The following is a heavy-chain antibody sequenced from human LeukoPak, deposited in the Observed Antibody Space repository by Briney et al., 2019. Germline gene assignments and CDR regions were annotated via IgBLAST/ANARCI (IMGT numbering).Heavy chain of an antibody. J-gene: IGHJ6*02. V-gene: IGHV3-48*03. CDR1: GFTFSSYE. CDR3: AREGYCSSTSCYLVYYYYYGMDV. Sequence: PGGSLRLSCAASGFTFSSYEMNWVRQAPGKGLEWVSYISSSGSTIYYADSVKGRLTISRDNAKNSLYLQMNSLRAEDTAVYYCAREGYCSSTSCYLVYYYYYGMDVWGQGTTVTVSS. CDR2: ISSSGSTI. D-gene: IGHD2-2*01.